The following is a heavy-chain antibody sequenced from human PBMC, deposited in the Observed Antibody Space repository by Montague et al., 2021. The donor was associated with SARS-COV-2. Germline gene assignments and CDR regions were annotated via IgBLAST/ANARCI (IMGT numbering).Heavy chain of an antibody. V-gene: IGHV4-38-2*02. CDR2: GYHSGTT. D-gene: IGHD3-10*01. Sequence: SETLSLTCTVSGYSINSNYYWGWIRQPPGKGLEWIGCGYHSGTTHYHPSLKSRVTISLDTSNNHFSLKVTSVTAADTAVYYCARAPYYGPGKPYQFDYWGRGTLVTVSS. CDR3: ARAPYYGPGKPYQFDY. J-gene: IGHJ4*02. CDR1: GYSINSNYY.